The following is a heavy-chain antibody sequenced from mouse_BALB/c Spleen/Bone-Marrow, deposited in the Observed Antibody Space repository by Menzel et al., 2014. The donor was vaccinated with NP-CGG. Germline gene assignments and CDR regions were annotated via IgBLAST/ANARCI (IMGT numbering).Heavy chain of an antibody. CDR3: ARERGNYPFAY. Sequence: VQLQESGAELVEPGASVKLSCKASGYTFTSYWMHWVKQRPGQGLEWIGEINPSNGRTNYNEKFKSKATLTVDKSSSTAYMQLSSQTSEDSAVYYCARERGNYPFAYWGQGTLVTVSA. CDR1: GYTFTSYW. CDR2: INPSNGRT. V-gene: IGHV1S81*02. D-gene: IGHD2-1*01. J-gene: IGHJ3*01.